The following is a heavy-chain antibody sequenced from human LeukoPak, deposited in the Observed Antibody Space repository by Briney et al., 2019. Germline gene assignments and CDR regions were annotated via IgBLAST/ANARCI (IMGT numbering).Heavy chain of an antibody. D-gene: IGHD1-26*01. CDR3: ARASGSYWWFDS. J-gene: IGHJ5*01. CDR2: GNLNSGDT. CDR1: GYTFTRYY. V-gene: IGHV1-2*02. Sequence: ASLKVSCKASGYTFTRYYLHWARQAPGQGLEWMGCGNLNSGDTNYAQKFQGTVTMTRDTSISTVYMELSRLRTDDTAVYYCARASGSYWWFDSWGQGTLVTVSS.